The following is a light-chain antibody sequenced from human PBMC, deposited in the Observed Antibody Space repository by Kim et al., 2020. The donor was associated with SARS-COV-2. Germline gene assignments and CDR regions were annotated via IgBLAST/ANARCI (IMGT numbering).Light chain of an antibody. CDR2: AAS. J-gene: IGKJ1*01. CDR1: QSFSNY. V-gene: IGKV1-39*01. CDR3: QQSYSTPWT. Sequence: DIQMTQSPSSLSASVGDRVTITCRASQSFSNYLNWYQHKPGKAPKLLIYAASSLQSGVPSRFSGSGSGTDFTLTISSLQPEDFATYYCQQSYSTPWTFGQGTKVDIK.